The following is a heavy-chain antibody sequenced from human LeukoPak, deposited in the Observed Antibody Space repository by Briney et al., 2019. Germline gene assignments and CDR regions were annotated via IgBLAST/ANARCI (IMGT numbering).Heavy chain of an antibody. CDR3: ATSDTVSTYNWFDP. V-gene: IGHV4-39*01. D-gene: IGHD5/OR15-5a*01. Sequence: SETLSLTCNVSGGSISSNTYFWGWTRRPPGKGLEWIGSIRYSGSTYYNPSLKSRVTISVDTSKDQFSLNLSSLTAADTAVYYCATSDTVSTYNWFDPWGQGTLVTVS. CDR2: IRYSGST. J-gene: IGHJ5*02. CDR1: GGSISSNTYF.